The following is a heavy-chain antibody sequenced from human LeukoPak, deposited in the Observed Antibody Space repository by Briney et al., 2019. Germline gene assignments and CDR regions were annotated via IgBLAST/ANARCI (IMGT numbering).Heavy chain of an antibody. V-gene: IGHV4-61*01. J-gene: IGHJ4*02. CDR1: GGSISSSSYY. CDR2: IYYSGST. D-gene: IGHD6-6*01. CDR3: ARRYSSSYDY. Sequence: SETLSLTCTVSGGSISSSSYYWSWIRQPPGKGLEWIGYIYYSGSTNYNPSLKSRVTISVDTSKNQFSLKLSSVTAADTALYYCARRYSSSYDYWGQGTLVTVSS.